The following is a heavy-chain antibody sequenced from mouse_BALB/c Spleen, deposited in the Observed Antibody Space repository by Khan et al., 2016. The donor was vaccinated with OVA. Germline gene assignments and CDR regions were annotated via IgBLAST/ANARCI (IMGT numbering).Heavy chain of an antibody. CDR2: IWSDGST. J-gene: IGHJ4*01. D-gene: IGHD2-10*01. Sequence: QVQLKESGPGLVAPSQSLSITCTISGFSLTNYGIHWVRQPPGKGLGWLVVIWSDGSTTYNSALKSRLTISKDNYKSQVFLKMNSLQTDDTAVYFCARQPYYHYNIMDYWGQGTSVTVSS. V-gene: IGHV2-6-1*01. CDR1: GFSLTNYG. CDR3: ARQPYYHYNIMDY.